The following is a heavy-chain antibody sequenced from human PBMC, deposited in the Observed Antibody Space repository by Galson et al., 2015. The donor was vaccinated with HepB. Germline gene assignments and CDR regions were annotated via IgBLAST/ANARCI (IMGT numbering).Heavy chain of an antibody. D-gene: IGHD4-11*01. V-gene: IGHV6-1*01. J-gene: IGHJ2*01. Sequence: CAISGDSVSSNSAAWNWIRQSPSRGLEWLGRIYYRSKWFHDYAGSVKSRITINPDTSKNQFSLQLNSMTPEDTAVYYCANDGQGLPGTLRYFDLWGRGTLVTVSS. CDR2: IYYRSKWFH. CDR3: ANDGQGLPGTLRYFDL. CDR1: GDSVSSNSAA.